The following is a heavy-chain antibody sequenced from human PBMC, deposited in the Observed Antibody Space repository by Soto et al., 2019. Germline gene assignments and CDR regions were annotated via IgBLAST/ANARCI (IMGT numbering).Heavy chain of an antibody. D-gene: IGHD4-17*01. J-gene: IGHJ4*02. CDR3: ARDNGDLAGAVDY. Sequence: EVQLVESGGGLVQPGGSLRLSCAASGFTFSSYSMNWVRQAPGKGLEWVSYISSSSSTIYYADSVKGRFTISRDNAKNPLYLQMNSLRAEDTAVYYCARDNGDLAGAVDYWGQGTLVTVSS. CDR1: GFTFSSYS. CDR2: ISSSSSTI. V-gene: IGHV3-48*01.